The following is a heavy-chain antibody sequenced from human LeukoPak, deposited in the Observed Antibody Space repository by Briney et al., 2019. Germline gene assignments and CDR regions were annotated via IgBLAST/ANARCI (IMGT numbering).Heavy chain of an antibody. D-gene: IGHD1-26*01. CDR1: GYTFTSYG. J-gene: IGHJ4*02. V-gene: IGHV1-2*02. Sequence: ASVKVSCKASGYTFTSYGISWVRQAPGQGLEWMGWINPNSGGTNYAQKFQGRVTMTRDTSISTAYMELSRLRSDDTAVYYCARESANPSGFDYWGQGTLVTVSS. CDR3: ARESANPSGFDY. CDR2: INPNSGGT.